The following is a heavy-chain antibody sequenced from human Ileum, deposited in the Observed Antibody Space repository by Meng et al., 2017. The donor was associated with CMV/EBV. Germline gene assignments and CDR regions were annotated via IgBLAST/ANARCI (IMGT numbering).Heavy chain of an antibody. Sequence: GSLRLSCAVYGGSFSSYYCSWVRQPPGKGLEWMGEINHSGSTNYNPSLKSRVTISVDTSKNQFSLKLSSVTAADTAVYYCARDRRSPSIYCSSTSCYTYYYYYGMDVWGQGTTVTVSS. J-gene: IGHJ6*02. D-gene: IGHD2-2*02. CDR2: INHSGST. CDR3: ARDRRSPSIYCSSTSCYTYYYYYGMDV. V-gene: IGHV4-34*01. CDR1: GGSFSSYY.